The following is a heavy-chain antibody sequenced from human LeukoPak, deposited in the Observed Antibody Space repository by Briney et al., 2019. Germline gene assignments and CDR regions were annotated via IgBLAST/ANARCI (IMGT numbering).Heavy chain of an antibody. CDR3: ARDLGKLPVY. CDR2: IYYSGST. J-gene: IGHJ4*02. D-gene: IGHD1-26*01. CDR1: GGSISSSSYY. V-gene: IGHV4-39*07. Sequence: SETLSLTCTVSGGSISSSSYYWGWIRQPPGKGLEWIGSIYYSGSTYYNPSLKSRVTISVDTSKNQFSPKLSSVTAADTAVYYCARDLGKLPVYWGQGTLATVSS.